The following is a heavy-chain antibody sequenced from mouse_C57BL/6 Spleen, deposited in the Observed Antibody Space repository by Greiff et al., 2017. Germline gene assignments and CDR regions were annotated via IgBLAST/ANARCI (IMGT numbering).Heavy chain of an antibody. CDR2: IYPGDGDT. Sequence: VQGVESGAELVKPGASVKISCKASGYAFSSYWMNWVKQRPGKGLEWIGQIYPGDGDTNYNGKVKGKATLTADKSSSTAYMQLSSLTSEDSAVYFCARGDYDYFYAMDYWGQGTSVTVSS. CDR3: ARGDYDYFYAMDY. J-gene: IGHJ4*01. CDR1: GYAFSSYW. V-gene: IGHV1-80*01. D-gene: IGHD2-4*01.